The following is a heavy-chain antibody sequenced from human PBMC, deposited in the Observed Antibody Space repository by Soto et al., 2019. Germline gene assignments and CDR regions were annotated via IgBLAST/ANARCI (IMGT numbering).Heavy chain of an antibody. J-gene: IGHJ6*03. D-gene: IGHD2-2*01. CDR3: AREVPAAMGGVPYYYMDV. CDR1: GGSLSSGNFY. CDR2: IYYSGST. Sequence: QVQLQESGPGLVRPSQTLSLTCAVSGGSLSSGNFYWNWIRQHPGKGLEWIGYIYYSGSTYYNPSLNSRVTISVDTSNNQFSPKLGSVTAADTAVYYCAREVPAAMGGVPYYYMDVWGKGTTVTVSS. V-gene: IGHV4-31*11.